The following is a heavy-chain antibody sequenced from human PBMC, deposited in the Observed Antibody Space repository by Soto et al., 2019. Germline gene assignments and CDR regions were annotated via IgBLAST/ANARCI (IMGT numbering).Heavy chain of an antibody. D-gene: IGHD2-8*01. V-gene: IGHV4-39*01. CDR3: ARSHYTYGLLIDY. CDR2: VYSTGST. CDR1: GDSITTNGYY. J-gene: IGHJ4*02. Sequence: NPSETLSLTCSVSGDSITTNGYYWGWIRQPPGKGLQWIGNVYSTGSTFSHPSLTSRVFISVDTSKNKFSLRLTSVTAADTAVYYCARSHYTYGLLIDYWGPGIMVTVSS.